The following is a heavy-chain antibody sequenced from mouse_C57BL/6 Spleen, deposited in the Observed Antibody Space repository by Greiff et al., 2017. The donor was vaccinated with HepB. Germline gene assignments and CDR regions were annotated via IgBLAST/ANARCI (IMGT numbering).Heavy chain of an antibody. CDR1: GYTFTDYY. V-gene: IGHV1-26*01. J-gene: IGHJ2*01. CDR3: ARGRITTVVAPFDY. D-gene: IGHD1-1*01. CDR2: INPNNGGT. Sequence: EVQLQQSGPELVKPGASVKISCKASGYTFTDYYMNWVKQSHGKSLQWIGDINPNNGGTSYNQTFKGKATLTVDKSSSTAYMELRRLTSEDSAVYYCARGRITTVVAPFDYWGQGTTLTVSS.